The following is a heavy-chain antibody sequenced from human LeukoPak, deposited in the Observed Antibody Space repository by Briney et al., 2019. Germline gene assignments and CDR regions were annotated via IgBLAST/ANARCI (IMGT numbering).Heavy chain of an antibody. CDR1: GYTFTSYG. CDR3: ARVALGYCSSTSCYAIDY. CDR2: ISAYNGNT. V-gene: IGHV1-18*01. J-gene: IGHJ4*02. D-gene: IGHD2-2*01. Sequence: ASVKVSCKASGYTFTSYGISWVRQAPGQGLEWMGWISAYNGNTNYAQKLQGRVTMTTDTSTSTAYMELRSLRSDDTAVYYCARVALGYCSSTSCYAIDYWGQGTLVTVSS.